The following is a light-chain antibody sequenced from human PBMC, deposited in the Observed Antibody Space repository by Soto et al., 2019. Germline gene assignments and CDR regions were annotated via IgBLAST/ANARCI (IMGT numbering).Light chain of an antibody. CDR1: SSDVGGYKY. J-gene: IGLJ2*01. V-gene: IGLV2-8*01. CDR2: EVT. CDR3: SSYGGTNNVV. Sequence: QSVLTQPPSASGSPGQSVTISCTGTSSDVGGYKYVSWYQHHPGKAPKVVIYEVTKRPSGVPDRFSGSQSGNTASLTVSWLQDEDEADYYCSSYGGTNNVVFGGGTKLTVL.